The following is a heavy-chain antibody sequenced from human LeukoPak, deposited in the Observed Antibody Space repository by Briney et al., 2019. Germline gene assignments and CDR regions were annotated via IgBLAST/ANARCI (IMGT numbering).Heavy chain of an antibody. D-gene: IGHD6-13*01. CDR1: GGSISSYY. J-gene: IGHJ4*02. CDR3: ARYPRIAAAGHYFDY. CDR2: IYYSGST. V-gene: IGHV4-59*01. Sequence: SATLSLTCTVSGGSISSYYWSWIRQPPGKGLEWFGYIYYSGSTNYNPSLKGRVTISVDTSKNQFSLKLSSVTAADTAVYYCARYPRIAAAGHYFDYWGQGTLVTVSS.